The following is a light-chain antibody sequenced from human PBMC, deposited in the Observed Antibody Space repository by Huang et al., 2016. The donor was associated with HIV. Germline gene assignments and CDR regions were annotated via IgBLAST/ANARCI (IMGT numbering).Light chain of an antibody. J-gene: IGKJ1*01. CDR2: GAS. Sequence: EIVMTQSPATLSASPGERATLSCRASPSVRSNIAWYQHKPGLAPSLLIFGASTRATGVPARLRGRESGTEFTLTISSLQSEDFAIYYCQQYDNWPPRGTFGQGTKVEMK. CDR3: QQYDNWPPRGT. V-gene: IGKV3-15*01. CDR1: PSVRSN.